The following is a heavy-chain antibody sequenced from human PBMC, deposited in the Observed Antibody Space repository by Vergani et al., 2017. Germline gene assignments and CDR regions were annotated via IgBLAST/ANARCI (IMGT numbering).Heavy chain of an antibody. CDR2: IYTSGST. Sequence: QVQLQESGPGLVKPSETLSLTCTVSGGSLINYYWSWVRQPPGKGLEWIGYIYTSGSTNYNPSLKSRVTMSVDTSKNQFSLKLSSVTAADTAVYYCARDRGNFDYWGQGTLVTVSS. CDR1: GGSLINYY. CDR3: ARDRGNFDY. J-gene: IGHJ4*02. D-gene: IGHD1-26*01. V-gene: IGHV4-4*08.